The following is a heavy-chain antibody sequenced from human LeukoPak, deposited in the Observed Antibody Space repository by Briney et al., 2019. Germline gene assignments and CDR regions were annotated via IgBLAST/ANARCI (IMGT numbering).Heavy chain of an antibody. D-gene: IGHD4-17*01. CDR2: ISSSSSYI. CDR1: GFTFSSYS. V-gene: IGHV3-21*01. J-gene: IGHJ4*02. CDR3: EREVVYGDYPDY. Sequence: GGSLRLSCAASGFTFSSYSMNWVRQAPGKGLEWVSSISSSSSYIYYADSVKGRFTISRDNAKNSLYLQMNSLRAEDTAVYYCEREVVYGDYPDYWGQGTLVTVSS.